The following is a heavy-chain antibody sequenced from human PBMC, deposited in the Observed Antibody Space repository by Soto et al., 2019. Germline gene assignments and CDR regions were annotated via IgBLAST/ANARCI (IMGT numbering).Heavy chain of an antibody. CDR1: EFTFSRYW. CDR3: ARDLGAPGRGSAVGYYYHYGMDV. Sequence: EVQLVESGGGLVQPGGSLRLSCAASEFTFSRYWLNWVRQAPGKGLEWVANIKEDGSEKYYVDSVKGRFTISRDNAKNSLYLQMNRLRGEDTAVYYSARDLGAPGRGSAVGYYYHYGMDVWGQGTTVTVSS. D-gene: IGHD2-2*01. CDR2: IKEDGSEK. V-gene: IGHV3-7*05. J-gene: IGHJ6*02.